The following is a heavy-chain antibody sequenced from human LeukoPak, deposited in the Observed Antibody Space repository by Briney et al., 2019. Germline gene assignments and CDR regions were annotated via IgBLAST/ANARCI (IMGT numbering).Heavy chain of an antibody. V-gene: IGHV4-61*02. J-gene: IGHJ5*02. CDR1: GGSISSDTYY. Sequence: SQTLSLTCTVSGGSISSDTYYWSWIRQPAGKGLEWIGRIYASGNINYNASLKSRVTISIDTSKNQFSLRLNSVIATDTAVYYCAGTRRYCSGGSCYNWFDPWGQGILVTVSS. CDR3: AGTRRYCSGGSCYNWFDP. CDR2: IYASGNI. D-gene: IGHD2-15*01.